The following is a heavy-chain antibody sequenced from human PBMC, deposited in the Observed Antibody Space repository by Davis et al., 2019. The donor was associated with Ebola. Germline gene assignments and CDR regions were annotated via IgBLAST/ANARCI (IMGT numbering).Heavy chain of an antibody. J-gene: IGHJ6*02. CDR1: GFTSSSYA. CDR3: ARDQYYYDSSGYQMAYYYYGMDV. CDR2: ISSSGGST. V-gene: IGHV3-23*01. Sequence: PGGSLRPSCAPSGFTSSSYAMSWVRQAPGQGLEWVSVISSSGGSTYYADSVKGRFTISRDNSKNTLYLQMNSLRAEDTAVYYCARDQYYYDSSGYQMAYYYYGMDVWGQGTTVTVSS. D-gene: IGHD3-22*01.